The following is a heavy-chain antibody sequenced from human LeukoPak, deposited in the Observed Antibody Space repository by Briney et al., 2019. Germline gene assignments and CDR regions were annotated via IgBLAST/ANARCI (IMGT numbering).Heavy chain of an antibody. CDR3: ARGYYYDSSAGPSEY. CDR1: VYTFTAYY. CDR2: INPSGGIT. J-gene: IGHJ4*02. D-gene: IGHD3-22*01. Sequence: ASVKVSCKASVYTFTAYYMHWVRQAPGQGLEWMGIINPSGGITGYAQKFQGRVTMARDTSTSTVYMELSSLGSEDTAVYYCARGYYYDSSAGPSEYWGQGTLVTVSS. V-gene: IGHV1-46*01.